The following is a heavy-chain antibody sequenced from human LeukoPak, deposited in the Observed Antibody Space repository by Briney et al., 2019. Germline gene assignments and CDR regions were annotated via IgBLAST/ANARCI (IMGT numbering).Heavy chain of an antibody. CDR3: AGDSDY. Sequence: GGSLRLSCVASGFTFSNFAMSWVRQAPGKGLDWVSAISISGGSTYYAGSVKGRFTISRDNSKSTLYLQMNSLRAEDTAVYYCAGDSDYWGQGTLVTVSS. V-gene: IGHV3-23*01. CDR2: ISISGGST. CDR1: GFTFSNFA. J-gene: IGHJ4*02.